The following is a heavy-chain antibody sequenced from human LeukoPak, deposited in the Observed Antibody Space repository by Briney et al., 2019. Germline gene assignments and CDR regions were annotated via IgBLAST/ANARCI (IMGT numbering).Heavy chain of an antibody. Sequence: GGSLRLSCAASGFSVSVYYMTWVHQAPGKGLEWVSVTHSDGTTHYADSVKGRFSISRHNSMNTLFLQLNNLSPGDTAIYYCARVLYGSFDSWGQGALVTVSS. D-gene: IGHD2-8*01. CDR1: GFSVSVYY. V-gene: IGHV3-53*04. CDR3: ARVLYGSFDS. J-gene: IGHJ4*02. CDR2: THSDGTT.